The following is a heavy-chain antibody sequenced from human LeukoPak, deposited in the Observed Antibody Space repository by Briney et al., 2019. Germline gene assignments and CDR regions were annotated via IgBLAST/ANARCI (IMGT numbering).Heavy chain of an antibody. CDR3: AREGVLRYFDWSQGTDAFDI. V-gene: IGHV3-23*01. D-gene: IGHD3-9*01. CDR2: ISGSDAGT. CDR1: GFTFNKYA. J-gene: IGHJ3*02. Sequence: AGGSLRLSCAASGFTFNKYAMSWVRQAPGKGLEWVSAISGSDAGTYYADSVKGRFTISRDNAKNSLYLQMNSLRAEDTAVYYCAREGVLRYFDWSQGTDAFDIWGQGTMVTVSS.